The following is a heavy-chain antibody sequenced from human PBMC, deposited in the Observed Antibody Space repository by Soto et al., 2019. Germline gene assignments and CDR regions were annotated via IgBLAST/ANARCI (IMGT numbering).Heavy chain of an antibody. D-gene: IGHD5-12*01. V-gene: IGHV4-61*01. CDR3: ARASRGGYNLHSFDD. J-gene: IGHJ4*01. CDR1: GSSVSSGSYY. CDR2: IYYSGST. Sequence: SETLSLTCTVSGSSVSSGSYYWSWIRQPPGKGLEWIGYIYYSGSTNYNPSLKSRVTISVDTSKNQFSLKLSSVTAADTAQYYCARASRGGYNLHSFDDWGQGTLVTVPS.